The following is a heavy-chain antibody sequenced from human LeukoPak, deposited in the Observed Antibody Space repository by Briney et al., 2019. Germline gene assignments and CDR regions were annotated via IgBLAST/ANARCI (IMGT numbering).Heavy chain of an antibody. D-gene: IGHD3-22*01. CDR3: ARGDTSGYYPFDY. V-gene: IGHV4-59*01. CDR2: VYYSGTT. Sequence: SETLSLTCTVSGGSINSYYWNWIRQPPGKGLEGIGYVYYSGTTNYKPSLKSRVTISVDTSKNQFSLKLSSVTAADTAVYYCARGDTSGYYPFDYWGQGTLVTVSS. J-gene: IGHJ4*02. CDR1: GGSINSYY.